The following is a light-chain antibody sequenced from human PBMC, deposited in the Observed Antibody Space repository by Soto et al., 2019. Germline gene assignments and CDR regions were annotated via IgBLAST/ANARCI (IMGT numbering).Light chain of an antibody. CDR1: QSVSSY. CDR3: QQRSNWPRLT. V-gene: IGKV3-11*01. J-gene: IGKJ4*01. CDR2: DAS. Sequence: EIVLTQSPATLSLSPGERATLSCRASQSVSSYLAWYQQKPGQAPRLLIYDASNRATGIPARFSGSGPGTGFTLTISSLEPEDFAVYYCQQRSNWPRLTFGGGTKV.